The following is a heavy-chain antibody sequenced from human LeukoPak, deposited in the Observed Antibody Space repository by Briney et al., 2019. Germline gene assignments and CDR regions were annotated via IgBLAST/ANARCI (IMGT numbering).Heavy chain of an antibody. CDR1: GGSISSSSYY. CDR3: ARDGPYGSGSYDYFDY. D-gene: IGHD3-10*01. CDR2: IYYSGST. Sequence: SETLSLTCTVSGGSISSSSYYWGWIRQPPGKGLEWMGTIYYSGSTYYNPSLKSRVTISVDTSKNQFSLKLSSVTAADTAVYYCARDGPYGSGSYDYFDYWGQGTLVTVSS. J-gene: IGHJ4*02. V-gene: IGHV4-39*07.